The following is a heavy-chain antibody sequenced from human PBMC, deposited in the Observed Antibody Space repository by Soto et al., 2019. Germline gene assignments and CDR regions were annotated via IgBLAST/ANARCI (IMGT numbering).Heavy chain of an antibody. J-gene: IGHJ4*02. CDR1: GFTFSNYA. V-gene: IGHV3-23*01. Sequence: RGSLRLSCAASGFTFSNYAMTWVRQAPGKGLEWVSSISGSGTSRFHADSVKGRFSISRDNTKNTLYLEMNSLRAEDTAVYYCANNSRFCDVLTYFDYRGKGILVTGSS. CDR2: ISGSGTSR. D-gene: IGHD3-9*01. CDR3: ANNSRFCDVLTYFDY.